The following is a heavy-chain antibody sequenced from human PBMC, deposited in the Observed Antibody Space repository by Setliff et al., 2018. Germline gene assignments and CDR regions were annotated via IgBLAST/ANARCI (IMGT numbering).Heavy chain of an antibody. CDR1: GFTFKVYG. V-gene: IGHV3-20*04. Sequence: LRLSCAASGFTFKVYGMAWVRQSPGQGREWVAGINGSGGTAGYADSVRGRFTISRDNAKSSVYLQMSSLRAEDTAFYFCAKGAHFSNYARVFDPWGQGTLVTVSS. D-gene: IGHD4-4*01. CDR3: AKGAHFSNYARVFDP. CDR2: INGSGGTA. J-gene: IGHJ5*02.